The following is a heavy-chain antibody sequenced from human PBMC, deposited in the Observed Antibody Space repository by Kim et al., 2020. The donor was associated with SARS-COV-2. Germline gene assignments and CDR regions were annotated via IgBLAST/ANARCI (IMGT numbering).Heavy chain of an antibody. V-gene: IGHV7-4-1*02. D-gene: IGHD3-22*01. CDR1: GYTFTSYA. Sequence: ASVKVSCKASGYTFTSYAMNWVRQAPGQGLEWMGWINTNTGNPTYAQGFTGRFVFSLDTSVSTAYLQISSLKAEDTAVYYCARGARYYYDSSGYYYEWGYWGQGTLVTVSS. CDR3: ARGARYYYDSSGYYYEWGY. CDR2: INTNTGNP. J-gene: IGHJ4*02.